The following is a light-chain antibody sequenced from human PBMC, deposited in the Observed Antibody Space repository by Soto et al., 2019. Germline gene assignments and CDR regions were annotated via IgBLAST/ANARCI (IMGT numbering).Light chain of an antibody. Sequence: QSVLTQPPSASGTPGQRVTISSSGSSSNIGSNYVYWYQQLPGTAPKLLIYSNNQRPSGVPDRFSGSKSGTSASLAISGLRSEDEADYYCAAWDDSLSGVVFGGGTKLTVL. CDR1: SSNIGSNY. CDR2: SNN. J-gene: IGLJ2*01. V-gene: IGLV1-47*02. CDR3: AAWDDSLSGVV.